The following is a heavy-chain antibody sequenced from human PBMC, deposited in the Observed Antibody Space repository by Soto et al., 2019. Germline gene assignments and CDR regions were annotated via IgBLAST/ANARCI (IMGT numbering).Heavy chain of an antibody. J-gene: IGHJ4*02. CDR1: GFTFSSYG. D-gene: IGHD5-12*01. V-gene: IGHV3-33*01. CDR3: ARDKYSGYALGDY. Sequence: GGSLRLSCAASGFTFSSYGMHWVRQAPGKGLEWVAVIWYDGSNKYYADSVKGRFTISRDNSKNTLYLQMNSLRAEDTAVYYCARDKYSGYALGDYWGQGTLVTVSS. CDR2: IWYDGSNK.